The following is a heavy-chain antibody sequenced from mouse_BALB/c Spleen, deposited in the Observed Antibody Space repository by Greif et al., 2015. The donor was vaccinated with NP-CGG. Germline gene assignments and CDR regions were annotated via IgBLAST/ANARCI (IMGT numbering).Heavy chain of an antibody. CDR1: GYTFTSYW. V-gene: IGHV1-7*01. Sequence: QVQLQQSGAELAKPGASVKMSCKASGYTFTSYWMRWVKQRPGQGLEWIGYINPSTGYTEYNQKFKDKATLTADKSSSTAYMQLSSLTSEDSAVYYCARGLRVPPWFAYWGQGTLVTVSA. CDR3: ARGLRVPPWFAY. CDR2: INPSTGYT. J-gene: IGHJ3*01. D-gene: IGHD2-4*01.